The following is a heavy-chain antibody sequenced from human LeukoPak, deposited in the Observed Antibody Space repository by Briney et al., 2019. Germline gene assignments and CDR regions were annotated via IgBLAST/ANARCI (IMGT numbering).Heavy chain of an antibody. V-gene: IGHV1-46*01. D-gene: IGHD4-17*01. CDR2: ISPSGGST. Sequence: ASVKVSCKAFGYTFISNYMHWVRQAPGQGPEWMGVISPSGGSTTYAQKFQGRVTMTTDTSASTAYMELSSLRSEDTAVYYCARLSSHYGDYKVDPWGQGTLVTVSS. CDR1: GYTFISNY. CDR3: ARLSSHYGDYKVDP. J-gene: IGHJ5*02.